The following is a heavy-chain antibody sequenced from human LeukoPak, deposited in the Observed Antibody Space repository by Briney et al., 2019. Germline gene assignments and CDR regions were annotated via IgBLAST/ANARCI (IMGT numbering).Heavy chain of an antibody. CDR3: ARELSWSGRDY. J-gene: IGHJ4*02. D-gene: IGHD3-3*01. CDR2: INQDGSAK. V-gene: IGHV3-7*01. CDR1: GFTVSSNY. Sequence: GGSLRLSCAASGFTVSSNYMSWVREAPGKGLEWVANINQDGSAKNYLDSVKGRFTISIDRGKNSLYLQMNSLRDEDTAVYYCARELSWSGRDYWGQGTLVTVSS.